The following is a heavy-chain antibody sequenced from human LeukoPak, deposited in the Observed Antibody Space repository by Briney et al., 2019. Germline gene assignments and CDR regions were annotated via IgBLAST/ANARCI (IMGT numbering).Heavy chain of an antibody. D-gene: IGHD6-6*01. CDR2: IYHSGST. CDR1: GYSISSGYY. V-gene: IGHV4-38-2*02. Sequence: SETLSLTCTVSGYSISSGYYWGWIRQPPGKGLEWIGSIYHSGSTYYNPSLKSRVTISVDTSKNQFSLKLSSVTAADTAVYYCARGGSSSSGRVWFDPWGQGTLVTVSS. CDR3: ARGGSSSSGRVWFDP. J-gene: IGHJ5*02.